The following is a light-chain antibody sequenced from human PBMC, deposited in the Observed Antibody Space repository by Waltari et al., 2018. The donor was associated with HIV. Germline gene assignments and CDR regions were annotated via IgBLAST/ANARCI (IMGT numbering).Light chain of an antibody. CDR1: QSISSW. Sequence: DIQMTQSPSTLSASVGDRVTITCRASQSISSWLAWYQQKPGKAPKLLIYKASSLESGVPSRFSGSGSGTDFTLTINRLEPEDCGVFYCHHYGSSPFTFGPGTKVDIK. CDR2: KAS. CDR3: HHYGSSPFT. J-gene: IGKJ3*01. V-gene: IGKV1-5*03.